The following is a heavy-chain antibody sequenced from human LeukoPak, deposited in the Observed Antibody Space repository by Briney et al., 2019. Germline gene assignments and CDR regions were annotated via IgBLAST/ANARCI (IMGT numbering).Heavy chain of an antibody. J-gene: IGHJ3*02. D-gene: IGHD3-22*01. CDR3: ARHSDSSGPRQDAFDI. CDR1: GGSISSYY. Sequence: SETLSLTCTVSGGSISSYYWSWIRQPPGKGLEWIGYIYYSGSTNYNPSLKSRVTISVDTSKNQFSLKLSSVTAAGTAVYYCARHSDSSGPRQDAFDIWGQGTMVTVSS. V-gene: IGHV4-59*08. CDR2: IYYSGST.